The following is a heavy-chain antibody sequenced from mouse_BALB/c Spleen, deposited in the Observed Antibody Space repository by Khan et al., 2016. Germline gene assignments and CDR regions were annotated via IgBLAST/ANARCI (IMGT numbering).Heavy chain of an antibody. CDR1: GYTFTSYW. CDR2: INPSTGYT. D-gene: IGHD1-1*01. J-gene: IGHJ4*01. Sequence: QVQLQQSGAELAKPGASVMMSCKASGYTFTSYWMHWVKQRPGQGLEWIGYINPSTGYTEYNQKFKDKATLTADKSSSTAYMQLSSLTSEDSAVYYCASYYGSSYYAMDYWGQGTSVTVSS. V-gene: IGHV1-7*01. CDR3: ASYYGSSYYAMDY.